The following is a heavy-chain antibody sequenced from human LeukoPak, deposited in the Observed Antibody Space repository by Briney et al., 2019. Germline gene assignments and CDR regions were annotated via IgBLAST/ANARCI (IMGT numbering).Heavy chain of an antibody. J-gene: IGHJ4*02. CDR2: INSSGNTI. D-gene: IGHD3-10*01. CDR3: ATARVITMVRGVIEDY. V-gene: IGHV3-48*03. CDR1: GFTFSSYE. Sequence: GGSLRLSCAASGFTFSSYEMNWVRQAPGKGLEWVSYINSSGNTIYYADSVKGRFTISRDNAKNSLYLQMNSLRAEDTAVYYCATARVITMVRGVIEDYWGQGTLVTVSS.